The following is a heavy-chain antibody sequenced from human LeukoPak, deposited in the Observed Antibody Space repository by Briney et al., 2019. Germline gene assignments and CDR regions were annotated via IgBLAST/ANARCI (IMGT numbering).Heavy chain of an antibody. J-gene: IGHJ2*01. CDR2: MNSDRCNT. CDR1: GFTFSSYW. D-gene: IGHD6-13*01. CDR3: ARRQQLRRTGNWYFDL. Sequence: GGALRLSCAASGFTFSSYWMHWLRQAPGKGLVWVSRMNSDRCNTCYADSVKRRFAISRDNAKNTLYLQMNSLRAEDTAVYYCARRQQLRRTGNWYFDLWGRGTLGTVSS. V-gene: IGHV3-74*01.